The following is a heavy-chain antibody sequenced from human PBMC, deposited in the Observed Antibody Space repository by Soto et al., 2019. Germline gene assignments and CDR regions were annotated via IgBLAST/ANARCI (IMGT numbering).Heavy chain of an antibody. Sequence: APVKVSCKASGYTFTSCCSSWVRQAPGQGLEWMGWISAYNGNTNYAQKLQGRVTMTTDTSTSTAYMELRSLRSDDTAVYYCARQDPQWFWLDTWGQGTLVTVSS. CDR2: ISAYNGNT. CDR1: GYTFTSCC. CDR3: ARQDPQWFWLDT. V-gene: IGHV1-18*01. J-gene: IGHJ5*02. D-gene: IGHD3-22*01.